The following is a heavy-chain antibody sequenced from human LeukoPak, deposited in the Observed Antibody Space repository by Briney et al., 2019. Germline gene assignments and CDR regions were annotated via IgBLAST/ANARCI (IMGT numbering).Heavy chain of an antibody. CDR1: GFTFGDYG. CDR2: IRNKAFGGTP. D-gene: IGHD6-13*01. J-gene: IGHJ6*03. V-gene: IGHV3-49*04. CDR3: TRVPRQQLVAYMDV. Sequence: GVLRLSCTASGFTFGDYGVNWVRQAPGRGLEWVAFIRNKAFGGTPEYAASVKGRFSISRDDSKSMAYLQMNSLKTEDTAVYYCTRVPRQQLVAYMDVWGKGTTVTVSS.